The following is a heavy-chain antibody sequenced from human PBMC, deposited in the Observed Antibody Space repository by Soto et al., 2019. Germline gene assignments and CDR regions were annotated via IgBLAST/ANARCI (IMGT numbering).Heavy chain of an antibody. CDR1: GSSLSSGISY. CDR3: ARFTRLAPQGD. D-gene: IGHD3-9*01. V-gene: IGHV4-39*01. J-gene: IGHJ4*02. Sequence: PPETLSLTCNLSGSSLSSGISYWRCIRQPPGKGLEWIGSIYYSGSTYYNPSLKSRVTISVDTSKNQFSLKLSSVTAADTAVYYCARFTRLAPQGDWRQGTLLTVS. CDR2: IYYSGST.